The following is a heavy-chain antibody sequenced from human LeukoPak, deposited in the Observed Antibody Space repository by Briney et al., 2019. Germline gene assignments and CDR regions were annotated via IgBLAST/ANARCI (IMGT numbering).Heavy chain of an antibody. Sequence: SETLSLTCTVSGGSISSSSYYWGWIRQPPGKGLEWIGSIYYSGSTYYNPSLKSRVTISVDTSKNQFSLKLSSVTAADTAVYYCARDLGDYDSSGYYYNWFDPWGQGTLVTVSS. V-gene: IGHV4-39*07. J-gene: IGHJ5*02. D-gene: IGHD3-22*01. CDR3: ARDLGDYDSSGYYYNWFDP. CDR2: IYYSGST. CDR1: GGSISSSSYY.